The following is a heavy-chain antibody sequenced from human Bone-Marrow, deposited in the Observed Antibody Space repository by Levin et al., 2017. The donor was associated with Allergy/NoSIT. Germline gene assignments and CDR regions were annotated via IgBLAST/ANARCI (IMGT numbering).Heavy chain of an antibody. D-gene: IGHD3-10*01. J-gene: IGHJ3*02. CDR3: ARDYFGSGSSWVAFDI. CDR1: GFTVSSNY. V-gene: IGHV3-66*01. Sequence: GGSLRLSCAASGFTVSSNYTSWVRQAPGKGLEWISFIYSDGFTYYADSVKGRFTISRDNSKNTVYLQMSRLGAEDTAVYFCARDYFGSGSSWVAFDIWGQGTEVTVSS. CDR2: IYSDGFT.